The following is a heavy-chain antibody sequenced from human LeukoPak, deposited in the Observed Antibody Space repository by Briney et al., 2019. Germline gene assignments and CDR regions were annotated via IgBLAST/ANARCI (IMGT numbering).Heavy chain of an antibody. V-gene: IGHV1-2*02. CDR3: ARGNLRWPQLQGAADY. CDR2: INPNSGGT. CDR1: GYTFTGYY. Sequence: ASVKVSCKASGYTFTGYYMHWVRQAPGQGLEWMGWINPNSGGTNYAQKFQGRVTMTRDTSISTAYMELSRLRSDDTAVYYCARGNLRWPQLQGAADYWGQGTLVTVSS. D-gene: IGHD5-24*01. J-gene: IGHJ4*02.